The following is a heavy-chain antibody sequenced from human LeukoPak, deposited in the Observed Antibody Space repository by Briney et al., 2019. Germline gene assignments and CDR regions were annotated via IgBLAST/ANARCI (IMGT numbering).Heavy chain of an antibody. CDR1: GFTLSSNY. Sequence: PGGSLRLSCAASGFTLSSNYMNWVRQAPGKGLEWVSVIYTGGNTYYADSVKGRFTISRDKSKNTVYLQMNSLRDEDAAVYYCARAYCTTSSCLLGFDIWGQGTKVTVSS. D-gene: IGHD2-2*01. CDR3: ARAYCTTSSCLLGFDI. V-gene: IGHV3-66*01. CDR2: IYTGGNT. J-gene: IGHJ3*02.